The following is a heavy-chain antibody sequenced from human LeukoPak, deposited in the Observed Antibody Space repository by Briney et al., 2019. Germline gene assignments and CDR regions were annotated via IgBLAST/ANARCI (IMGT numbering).Heavy chain of an antibody. D-gene: IGHD5-24*01. J-gene: IGHJ4*02. V-gene: IGHV4-59*08. Sequence: SETLSLTCTVSGGSISSYYWSWTRQPPGKGLEWIGYIYDSGSTNYNPSLKSRVTISVDTSKNQFSLKLSSVTAADTAVYYCARHIDGYIHFDYWGQGTLVTVSS. CDR2: IYDSGST. CDR3: ARHIDGYIHFDY. CDR1: GGSISSYY.